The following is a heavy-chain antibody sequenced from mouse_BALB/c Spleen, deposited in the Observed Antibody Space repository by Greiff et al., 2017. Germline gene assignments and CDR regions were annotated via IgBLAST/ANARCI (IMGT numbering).Heavy chain of an antibody. Sequence: VQLQQSGPGLVKPSQSLSLTCTVTGYSITSDYAWNWIRQFPGNKLEWMGYISYSGSTSYNPSLKSRISITRDTSKNQFFLQLNSVTTEDTATYYCARGGSSLYYFDYWGQGTTLTVSS. CDR2: ISYSGST. J-gene: IGHJ2*01. D-gene: IGHD1-1*01. CDR3: ARGGSSLYYFDY. V-gene: IGHV3-2*02. CDR1: GYSITSDYA.